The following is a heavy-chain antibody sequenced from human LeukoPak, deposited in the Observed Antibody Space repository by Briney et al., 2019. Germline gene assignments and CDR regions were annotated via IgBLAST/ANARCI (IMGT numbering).Heavy chain of an antibody. D-gene: IGHD3-10*01. Sequence: GGSLRLSCAASGFTFSSYAMHWVRQAPAKGLEWVAVISYDGSNKYYADSVKGRFTISRDNSKNTLYLQMNSLRAEDTAVYYCARDHNYGSGSGFDYWGQGTLVTVSS. CDR2: ISYDGSNK. V-gene: IGHV3-30-3*01. J-gene: IGHJ4*02. CDR3: ARDHNYGSGSGFDY. CDR1: GFTFSSYA.